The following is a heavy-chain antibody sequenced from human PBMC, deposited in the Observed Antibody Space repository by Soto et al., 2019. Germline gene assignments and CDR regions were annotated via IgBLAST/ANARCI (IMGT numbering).Heavy chain of an antibody. Sequence: ASVKVSCKASGYTFTSYGISWVRQAPGQGLERMGWISAYNGNRNYAQKLQGRVTMTTDTSTSTSYIELSSLRSEDTAVYYCGRGFSDMVRGVITGSDVGGQGTPVTVPS. J-gene: IGHJ6*02. CDR2: ISAYNGNR. CDR1: GYTFTSYG. V-gene: IGHV1-18*01. CDR3: GRGFSDMVRGVITGSDV. D-gene: IGHD3-10*01.